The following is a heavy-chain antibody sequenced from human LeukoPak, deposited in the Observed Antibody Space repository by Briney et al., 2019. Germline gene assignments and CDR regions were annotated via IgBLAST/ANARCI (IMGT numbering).Heavy chain of an antibody. D-gene: IGHD3-22*01. CDR1: GGSISSSSYY. Sequence: ETSETLSLTCTVSGGSISSSSYYWGWIRQPPGKGLEWVGSIYYSGSTYYNPSLKSRVTISVDTSKNQFSLKLSSVTAADTAVYYCARDLYYDSSGYYYSWFDPWGQGTLVTVSS. CDR2: IYYSGST. V-gene: IGHV4-39*02. J-gene: IGHJ5*02. CDR3: ARDLYYDSSGYYYSWFDP.